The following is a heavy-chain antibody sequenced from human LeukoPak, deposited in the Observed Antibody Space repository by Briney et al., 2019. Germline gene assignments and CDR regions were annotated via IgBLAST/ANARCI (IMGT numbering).Heavy chain of an antibody. J-gene: IGHJ4*02. CDR3: ARECCSGGSCFDY. Sequence: SVKVSCKASGGTFSSYTISWVRQAPGQGLEWMGRIIPILGIANYAQKFQGRVTITADKSTSTAYTELSSLRSEDTAVYYCARECCSGGSCFDYWGQGTLVTVSS. CDR2: IIPILGIA. D-gene: IGHD2-15*01. V-gene: IGHV1-69*04. CDR1: GGTFSSYT.